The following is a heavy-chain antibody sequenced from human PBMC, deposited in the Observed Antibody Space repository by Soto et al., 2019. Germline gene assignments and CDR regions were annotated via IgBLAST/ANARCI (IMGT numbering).Heavy chain of an antibody. V-gene: IGHV3-33*08. D-gene: IGHD3-10*01. Sequence: QGQLVESGGGVVQPGRSLRLSCEASGFSFRESAMHWVRQAPGKGLEWVAVDGANKFYVESVKGRFSVSRDNSKNTLYLEMNSLRGEDTAVYYCATFQGHYYGSESSELFVYGLDLWGQGTTVTVSS. CDR3: ATFQGHYYGSESSELFVYGLDL. CDR1: GFSFRESA. CDR2: DGANK. J-gene: IGHJ6*02.